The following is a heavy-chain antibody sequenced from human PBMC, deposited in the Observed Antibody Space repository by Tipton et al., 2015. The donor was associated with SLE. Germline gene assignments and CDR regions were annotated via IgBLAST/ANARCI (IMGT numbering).Heavy chain of an antibody. CDR3: VREGYCSGGSCCYGMDV. V-gene: IGHV3-48*03. D-gene: IGHD2-15*01. CDR2: VSSSGSTI. J-gene: IGHJ6*02. Sequence: SLRLSCAASGFTFSSYEMNWVRQAPGKGLEWVSYVSSSGSTIYYADSVKGRFTISRDNAKNSPYLQMNSLRAEDTAVYYCVREGYCSGGSCCYGMDVWGQGTTVTVSS. CDR1: GFTFSSYE.